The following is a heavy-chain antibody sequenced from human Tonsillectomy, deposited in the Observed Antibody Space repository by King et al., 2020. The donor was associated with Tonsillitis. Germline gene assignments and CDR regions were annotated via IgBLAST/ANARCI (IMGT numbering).Heavy chain of an antibody. CDR1: GFTVSSNY. CDR2: IYSGGST. CDR3: ASIMVRGVMDAEYFQH. J-gene: IGHJ1*01. D-gene: IGHD3-10*01. Sequence: VQLVESGGGLVQPGGSLRLSCAASGFTVSSNYMSWVRQAPGKGLEWVSVIYSGGSTYYADSVKGRFTISRDNSKNTLYLQMNSLRAEDTAVYYCASIMVRGVMDAEYFQHWGQGTLSPSPQ. V-gene: IGHV3-66*01.